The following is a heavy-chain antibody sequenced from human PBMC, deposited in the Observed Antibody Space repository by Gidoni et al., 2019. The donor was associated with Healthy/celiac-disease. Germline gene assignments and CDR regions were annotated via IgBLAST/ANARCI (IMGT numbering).Heavy chain of an antibody. V-gene: IGHV4-34*01. CDR3: ARGWVKFDY. D-gene: IGHD3-16*01. CDR2: INHSGST. Sequence: QVQLQQWGAGLLKPSETLSLTCAVYGGSFSGYYWSWLPQPPGKGLEWSGEINHSGSTNYNPSLKSRVTISVDTSKNQFSLKLSAVTAADTAVYYCARGWVKFDYWGQGTLVTVSS. CDR1: GGSFSGYY. J-gene: IGHJ4*02.